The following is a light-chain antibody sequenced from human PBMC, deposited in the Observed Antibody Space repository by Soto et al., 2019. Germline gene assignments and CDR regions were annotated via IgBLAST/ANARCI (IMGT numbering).Light chain of an antibody. J-gene: IGLJ3*02. Sequence: QPVLTQPPSVSGAPGQRVTISCTGSRSNIGAGYDVHWYQQLPGTAPKLLIYGNTDRPSGVPDRFSGSKSGTSASLAITGLQAEDEADYYCQSYDNSLSGLWVFGGGTKLTVL. CDR1: RSNIGAGYD. V-gene: IGLV1-40*01. CDR3: QSYDNSLSGLWV. CDR2: GNT.